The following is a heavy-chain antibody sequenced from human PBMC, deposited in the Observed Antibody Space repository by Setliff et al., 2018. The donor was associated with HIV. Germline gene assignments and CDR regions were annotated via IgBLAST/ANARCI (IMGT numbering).Heavy chain of an antibody. CDR3: TRGVGINYYYYYGMDV. J-gene: IGHJ6*02. CDR1: GYTFTGYY. D-gene: IGHD1-26*01. CDR2: INPNSGGT. V-gene: IGHV1-2*02. Sequence: ASVKVSCKASGYTFTGYYMHWVRQAPGQGLEWMGWINPNSGGTNYAQKFQGRVTMTRDTSISTAYMELSRLRSDDTAVYYCTRGVGINYYYYYGMDVWGQGTTVTVSS.